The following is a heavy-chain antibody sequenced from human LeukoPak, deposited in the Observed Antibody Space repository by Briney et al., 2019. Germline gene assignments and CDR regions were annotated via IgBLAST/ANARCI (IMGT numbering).Heavy chain of an antibody. CDR1: GYTFTSYS. D-gene: IGHD3-3*01. V-gene: IGHV5-51*01. Sequence: GESLQISCKGTGYTFTSYSIGWVRQMPGKGLEWMGIINPGDSDTRYWPSFQGQVSISADKSISTAYLQWSSLKASDTAKYYCAGRGFQLGYDLYYYYGMDVWGQGTTVTVPS. CDR2: INPGDSDT. J-gene: IGHJ6*02. CDR3: AGRGFQLGYDLYYYYGMDV.